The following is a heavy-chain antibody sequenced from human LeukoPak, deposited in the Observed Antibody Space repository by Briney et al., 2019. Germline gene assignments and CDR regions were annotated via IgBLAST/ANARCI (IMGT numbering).Heavy chain of an antibody. CDR3: TNYNDKDDFAI. CDR2: IKSKADGGTT. Sequence: VGSLRLSCAASGFSFSKDWMSWVRQAPGRGLEWVGRIKSKADGGTTDYAAPVNGRFTISRDDSKNMLYLHMNSLQTEDTAVYFCTNYNDKDDFAIWGKGKMDTVSA. CDR1: GFSFSKDW. J-gene: IGHJ3*02. D-gene: IGHD1-14*01. V-gene: IGHV3-15*01.